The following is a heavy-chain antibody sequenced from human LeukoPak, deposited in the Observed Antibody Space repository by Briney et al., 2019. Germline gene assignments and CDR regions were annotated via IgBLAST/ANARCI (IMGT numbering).Heavy chain of an antibody. CDR3: AREPRYYDILTGYHPYFFDY. CDR1: GYSISSGYY. V-gene: IGHV4-38-2*02. D-gene: IGHD3-9*01. Sequence: SETLSLTCTVSGYSISSGYYWGWIRQPPGKGLEWIGSIYHSGSTYHNPSLKSRVTISVDTSKNQFSLKLSSVTAADTAVYYCAREPRYYDILTGYHPYFFDYWGQGTLVTVSS. CDR2: IYHSGST. J-gene: IGHJ4*02.